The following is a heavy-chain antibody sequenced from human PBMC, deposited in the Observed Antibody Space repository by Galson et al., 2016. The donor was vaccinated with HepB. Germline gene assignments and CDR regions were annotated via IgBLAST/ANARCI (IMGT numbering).Heavy chain of an antibody. V-gene: IGHV4-31*03. CDR3: ARVSSSIGNWFDT. Sequence: TLSLTCTVSGDFISNGPYYWTWIRQHPGKGLEWIGYINYSGTTYHNLSLKSRVTISIDASKNLFSRKLSSVTAADTAVYYCARVSSSIGNWFDTWGQGTLVTVSS. J-gene: IGHJ5*02. D-gene: IGHD2/OR15-2a*01. CDR1: GDFISNGPYY. CDR2: INYSGTT.